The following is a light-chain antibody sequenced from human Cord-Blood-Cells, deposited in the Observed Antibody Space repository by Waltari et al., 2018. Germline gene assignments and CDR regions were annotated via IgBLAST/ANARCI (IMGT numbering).Light chain of an antibody. Sequence: MTKFPSTLSVSHVQQEYITCRASQRISSYLNWYQQRSGKAPKLLIYAASSLQSGVTSRFSGSGSGTDFTLTISSLQSEDFATYYCQQSYSTPFTFGPGTKVDIK. CDR3: QQSYSTPFT. CDR2: AAS. J-gene: IGKJ3*01. CDR1: QRISSY. V-gene: IGKV1-39*01.